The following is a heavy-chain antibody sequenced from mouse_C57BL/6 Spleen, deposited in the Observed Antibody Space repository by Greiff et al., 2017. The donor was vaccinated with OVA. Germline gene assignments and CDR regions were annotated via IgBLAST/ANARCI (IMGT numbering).Heavy chain of an antibody. Sequence: EVMLVESGGGLVKPGGSLKLSCAASGFTFSSYAMSWVRQTPEKRLEWVATISDGGSYTYYPDNVKGRFTISRDNAKNNLYLQMSHLKSEDTAMYYCARDPLYYYGSSYAWFAYWGQGTLVTVSA. D-gene: IGHD1-1*01. CDR1: GFTFSSYA. V-gene: IGHV5-4*01. CDR2: ISDGGSYT. CDR3: ARDPLYYYGSSYAWFAY. J-gene: IGHJ3*01.